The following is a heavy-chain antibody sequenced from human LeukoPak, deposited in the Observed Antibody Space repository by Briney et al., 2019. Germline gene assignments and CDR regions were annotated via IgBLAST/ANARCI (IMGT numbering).Heavy chain of an antibody. J-gene: IGHJ4*02. V-gene: IGHV3-30*04. CDR3: ARNSDYYDYSPQSV. CDR1: GFTFSHYA. Sequence: GGSLRLSCAASGFTFSHYALHGVRQAPGKGLEWVALIGHDGADKYYAASVKGRFLISRDNSKNMLFLQMNSLIIDDTAVYYCARNSDYYDYSPQSVWGQGTLVIVS. CDR2: IGHDGADK. D-gene: IGHD3-22*01.